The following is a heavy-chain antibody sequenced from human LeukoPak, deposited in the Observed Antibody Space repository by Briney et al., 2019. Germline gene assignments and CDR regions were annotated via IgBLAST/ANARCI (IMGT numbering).Heavy chain of an antibody. CDR1: GYTFTGYY. Sequence: ASVKVSCKASGYTFTGYYMHWVRRAPGQGLEWMGWINPNSGGTNYAQKFQGWVTMTRDTSISTAYMELSRLRSDDTAVYYCARDLTQVAYSYRARPHLDNNWFDPWGQGTLVTVSS. V-gene: IGHV1-2*04. CDR2: INPNSGGT. CDR3: ARDLTQVAYSYRARPHLDNNWFDP. J-gene: IGHJ5*02. D-gene: IGHD5-18*01.